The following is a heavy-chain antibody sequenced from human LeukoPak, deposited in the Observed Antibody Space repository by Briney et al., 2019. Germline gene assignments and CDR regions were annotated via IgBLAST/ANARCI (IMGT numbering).Heavy chain of an antibody. Sequence: GASVKVSCKASGGTFSSYAISWVRQAPGQGLEWMGRIIPILGIANYAQKFQGRVTITADKSTSTAYMELSSLRSEDTAVYYCARGWRYSSSWYYFDYWGQGTLVTVSS. D-gene: IGHD6-13*01. CDR3: ARGWRYSSSWYYFDY. CDR2: IIPILGIA. V-gene: IGHV1-69*04. CDR1: GGTFSSYA. J-gene: IGHJ4*02.